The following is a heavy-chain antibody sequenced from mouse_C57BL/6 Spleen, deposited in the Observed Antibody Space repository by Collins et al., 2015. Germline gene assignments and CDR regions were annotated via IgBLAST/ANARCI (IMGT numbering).Heavy chain of an antibody. CDR3: ARGYYGSSAY. CDR2: INTETGEP. CDR1: GXTFTDYS. V-gene: IGHV9-2-1*01. Sequence: QIQLVQSGPELKKPGETVKISCKASGXTFTDYSMHWVKQAPGKGLKWMGWINTETGEPTYADDFKGRFAFSLETSASTAYLQINNLKNEDTATYFCARGYYGSSAYWGQGTLVTVSA. J-gene: IGHJ3*01. D-gene: IGHD1-1*01.